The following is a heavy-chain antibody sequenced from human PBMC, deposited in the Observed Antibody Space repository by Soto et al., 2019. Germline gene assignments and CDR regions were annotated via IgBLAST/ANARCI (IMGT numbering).Heavy chain of an antibody. Sequence: SETLSLTCAVYGGSFSGYYWSWIRQPPGKGLEWIGEINHSGSTNYNPSLKSRVTISVDISNNQVSLHLNSVTPDDTAVYYCVRLIGNSWLDSWGQGTLVTVSS. CDR2: INHSGST. J-gene: IGHJ5*01. CDR1: GGSFSGYY. V-gene: IGHV4-34*01. D-gene: IGHD2-8*01. CDR3: VRLIGNSWLDS.